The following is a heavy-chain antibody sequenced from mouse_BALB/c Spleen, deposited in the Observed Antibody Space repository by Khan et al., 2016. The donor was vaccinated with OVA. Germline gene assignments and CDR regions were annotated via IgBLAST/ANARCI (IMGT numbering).Heavy chain of an antibody. CDR1: GYTFTDYA. V-gene: IGHV1S137*01. CDR2: ISTGYGDA. J-gene: IGHJ3*01. D-gene: IGHD1-3*01. Sequence: QVRLQQSGAELVRPGVSVKISCKGSGYTFTDYAMHWVKQSPAKGLEWIGVISTGYGDADYNQKFKGKATMTEDKSSSTAYMELGRLASEDSAIYYGARGSDNSRFDYWGQGTPVTVSA. CDR3: ARGSDNSRFDY.